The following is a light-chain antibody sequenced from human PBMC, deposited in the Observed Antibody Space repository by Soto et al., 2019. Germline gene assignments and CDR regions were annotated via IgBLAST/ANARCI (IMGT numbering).Light chain of an antibody. Sequence: DIQMTQSPSSLSASVGDRVTITCRASQGVSNYLAWYQQKPGKVPKLLIYAASALQSGIPSRFSGSGSGTDFTLIISSLQTEDVATYYGQKYNSAPYTFGQGTKLEIK. CDR3: QKYNSAPYT. CDR1: QGVSNY. V-gene: IGKV1-27*01. CDR2: AAS. J-gene: IGKJ2*01.